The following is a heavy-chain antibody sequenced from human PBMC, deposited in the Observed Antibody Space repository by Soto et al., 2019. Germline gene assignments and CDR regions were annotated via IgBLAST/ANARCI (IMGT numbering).Heavy chain of an antibody. Sequence: SETLSLTCTVSGDSISSYFWTWIRQPPGKALEWIGYMFHSGRTNYNPSLTSRVTMSADTSNNQFSLTLTSVTAADTAVYYCAKAVKYYDSTGYDAFAVWGQGILVTVSS. J-gene: IGHJ3*01. D-gene: IGHD3-22*01. CDR2: MFHSGRT. V-gene: IGHV4-59*01. CDR1: GDSISSYF. CDR3: AKAVKYYDSTGYDAFAV.